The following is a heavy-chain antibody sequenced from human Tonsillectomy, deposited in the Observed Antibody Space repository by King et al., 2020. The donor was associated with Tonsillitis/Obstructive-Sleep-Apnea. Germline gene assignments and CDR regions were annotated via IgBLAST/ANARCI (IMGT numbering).Heavy chain of an antibody. Sequence: LQLQESGPVLVKPSETLSLTCTVSGGSISSRSYYWGWIRQTPGKGLEWIGRIYYSGTTYYNPSLESRVTISVDTSKNHFSLRLSAVTAADTAVYYCVRQTEDGVYYYYHMDVWGKGTKVTVSS. V-gene: IGHV4-39*01. CDR3: VRQTEDGVYYYYHMDV. J-gene: IGHJ6*03. CDR1: GGSISSRSYY. CDR2: IYYSGTT. D-gene: IGHD4-17*01.